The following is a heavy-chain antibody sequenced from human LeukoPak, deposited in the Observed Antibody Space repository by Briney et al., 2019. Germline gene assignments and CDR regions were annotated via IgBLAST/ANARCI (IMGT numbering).Heavy chain of an antibody. CDR2: IGTARDT. CDR3: ASSPAYSSSWYAIDN. D-gene: IGHD6-13*01. J-gene: IGHJ4*02. CDR1: GFTFSNYD. V-gene: IGHV3-13*01. Sequence: GGSLRLSCAASGFTFSNYDMHWVRQAAGKGLEWVSAIGTARDTYYPGSVKGRFTISRENAKNSLYLQMNSLSAGDTAVYYCASSPAYSSSWYAIDNWGQGTLVTVSS.